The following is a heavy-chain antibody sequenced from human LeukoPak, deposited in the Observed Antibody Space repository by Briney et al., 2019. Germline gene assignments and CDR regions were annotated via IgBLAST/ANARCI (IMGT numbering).Heavy chain of an antibody. D-gene: IGHD3-22*01. CDR2: IKRKTDGGTT. V-gene: IGHV3-15*01. CDR3: SPSAPPYYKHSSGYYSNSEPL. CDR1: GFTFSNAW. J-gene: IGHJ3*01. Sequence: GGSPRLSCTASGFTFSNAWMSWVRQAPGKGLEWVGRIKRKTDGGTTDNAAPVTGRFTISRDDSKNTLYLQMNSLKIKDTAVYYCSPSAPPYYKHSSGYYSNSEPLWGQGTRVTVSS.